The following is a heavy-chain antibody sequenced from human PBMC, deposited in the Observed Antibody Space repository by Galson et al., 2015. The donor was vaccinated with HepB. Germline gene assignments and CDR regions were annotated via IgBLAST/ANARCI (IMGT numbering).Heavy chain of an antibody. CDR3: AKDGVDCSSTSCYLIHYYYYYYMDV. V-gene: IGHV3-23*01. CDR1: GFTFSSYA. Sequence: SLRLSCAASGFTFSSYAMSWVRQAPGKGLEWVSAISGSGGSTYYADSVKGRFTISRDNSKNTLYLQMNSLRAEDTAVYYCAKDGVDCSSTSCYLIHYYYYYYMDVWAKGPRSPSP. CDR2: ISGSGGST. D-gene: IGHD2-2*01. J-gene: IGHJ6*03.